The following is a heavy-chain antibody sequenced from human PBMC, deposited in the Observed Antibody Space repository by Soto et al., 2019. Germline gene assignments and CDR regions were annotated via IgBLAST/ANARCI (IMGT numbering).Heavy chain of an antibody. CDR2: ISRSGDRT. CDR3: ARARCSSGQCYYFDY. CDR1: GFTFSSYN. D-gene: IGHD2-15*01. Sequence: EVQLVESGEGLVQPGGSLRLSCAASGFTFSSYNIHWIRQAPGKGLEFVSAISRSGDRTYYADSVKGRFTITRDNSKNSVWLKMGRLRAEDMAVYYCARARCSSGQCYYFDYWGRGALVSVSS. V-gene: IGHV3-64*02. J-gene: IGHJ4*02.